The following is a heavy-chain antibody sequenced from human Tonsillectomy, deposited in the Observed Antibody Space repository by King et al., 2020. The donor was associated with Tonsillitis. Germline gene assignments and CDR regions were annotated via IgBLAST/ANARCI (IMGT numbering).Heavy chain of an antibody. Sequence: VQLQESGPGLVKPSETLSLTCTVSGASISNDYWSWIRQPPGKGLEWIGYIYYSGSTNCNPSLKSRVTISLDTSKNQFSLKLTSVTAADTALYYCARVTYIPTTGRDVFDFWGQGTMVTVSS. CDR3: ARVTYIPTTGRDVFDF. D-gene: IGHD1-1*01. CDR1: GASISNDY. V-gene: IGHV4-59*01. J-gene: IGHJ3*01. CDR2: IYYSGST.